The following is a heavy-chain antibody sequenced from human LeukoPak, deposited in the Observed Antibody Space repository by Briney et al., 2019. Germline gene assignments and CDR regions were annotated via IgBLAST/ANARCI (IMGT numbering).Heavy chain of an antibody. Sequence: SETLSLTCSVSGYSINTGYYWGWIRQPPGKGLEWIGSIYRTGSTDYNPSLKSRVTISVDTSKNQFSLKLSSVTAADTAVYYCARIVTCSSTSCYLIPVYFDYWGQGTLVTVSS. V-gene: IGHV4-38-2*01. CDR3: ARIVTCSSTSCYLIPVYFDY. D-gene: IGHD2-2*01. CDR1: GYSINTGYY. CDR2: IYRTGST. J-gene: IGHJ4*02.